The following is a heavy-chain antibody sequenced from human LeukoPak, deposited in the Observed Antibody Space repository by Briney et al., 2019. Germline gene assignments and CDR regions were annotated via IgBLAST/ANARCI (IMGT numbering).Heavy chain of an antibody. CDR2: IIPMFGTA. CDR1: GGTFSTYG. D-gene: IGHD3-10*01. J-gene: IGHJ5*02. CDR3: ASGYGSGSYPPRNNWFDP. V-gene: IGHV1-69*05. Sequence: SVKVSCKAAGGTFSTYGISWVRQAPGQGLEWMGRIIPMFGTANYAQKFQGRVTITTDASTSTAYMELSSLRSEDTAVYYCASGYGSGSYPPRNNWFDPWGQGTLVTVSS.